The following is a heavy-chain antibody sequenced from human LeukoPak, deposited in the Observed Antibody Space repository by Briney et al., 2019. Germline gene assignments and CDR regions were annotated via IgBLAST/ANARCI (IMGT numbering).Heavy chain of an antibody. CDR2: INHSGST. J-gene: IGHJ4*02. CDR1: GGSFSGYY. D-gene: IGHD6-6*01. Sequence: SETLSLTCAVYGGSFSGYYWSWIRQPPGKGLEWTGEINHSGSTNYNPSLKSRVTISVDTSKNQFSLKLSSVTAADTAVYYCARRSIAARLYYFDYWGQGTLVTVSS. CDR3: ARRSIAARLYYFDY. V-gene: IGHV4-34*01.